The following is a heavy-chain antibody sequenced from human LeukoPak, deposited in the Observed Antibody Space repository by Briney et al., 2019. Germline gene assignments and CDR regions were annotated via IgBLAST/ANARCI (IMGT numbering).Heavy chain of an antibody. D-gene: IGHD6-6*01. Sequence: GGSLRLSCAASGFTFSNDWMSWVRQAPGKGLEWVGRIKSKTDGGTTDYAAPVKGRVTISRDDSKNTLYLQMSSLRAEDTAVYYCARGVDPTSDYWGQGTLVTVSS. V-gene: IGHV3-15*01. CDR1: GFTFSNDW. CDR3: ARGVDPTSDY. CDR2: IKSKTDGGTT. J-gene: IGHJ4*02.